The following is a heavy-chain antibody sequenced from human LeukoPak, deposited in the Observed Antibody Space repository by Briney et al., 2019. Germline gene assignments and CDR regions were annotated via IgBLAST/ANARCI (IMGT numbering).Heavy chain of an antibody. CDR3: AKDPQFVVVPAAHNNWFDP. CDR2: ISGGGGST. Sequence: GWSLRLSCAASGFTFSSYAMSWVRQAPGKGLEWVSAISGGGGSTYYADSVKGRFTISRDNSKNTLYLQMNSLRAEDTAVYYCAKDPQFVVVPAAHNNWFDPWGQGTLVTVSS. D-gene: IGHD2-2*01. J-gene: IGHJ5*02. V-gene: IGHV3-23*01. CDR1: GFTFSSYA.